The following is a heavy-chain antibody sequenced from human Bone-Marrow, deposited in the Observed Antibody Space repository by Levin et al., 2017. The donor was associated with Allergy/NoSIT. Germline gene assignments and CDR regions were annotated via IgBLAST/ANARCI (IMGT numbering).Heavy chain of an antibody. J-gene: IGHJ4*02. CDR1: GFVFSNYA. CDR2: IYYDGTTA. Sequence: SCAASGFVFSNYAMHWLRQAPGMGLEWVAVIYYDGTTAYYADSVKGRFTISRDDSKNGLYLQMTNVRVEDTAVYYCARGLYSSGWPGANDYWGQGTLVTVSS. V-gene: IGHV3-33*01. D-gene: IGHD6-19*01. CDR3: ARGLYSSGWPGANDY.